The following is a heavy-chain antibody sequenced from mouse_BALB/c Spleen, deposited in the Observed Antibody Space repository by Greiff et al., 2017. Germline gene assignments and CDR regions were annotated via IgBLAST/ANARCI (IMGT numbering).Heavy chain of an antibody. Sequence: EVQLQESGPGLVKPSQSLSLTCTVTGYSITSDYAWNWIRQFPGNKLEWMGYISYSGSTSYNPSLKSRISITRDTSKNQFFLQLNSVTTEDTATYYCARVWDPFADWGQGTLVTVSA. CDR1: GYSITSDYA. V-gene: IGHV3-2*02. CDR3: ARVWDPFAD. J-gene: IGHJ3*01. CDR2: ISYSGST. D-gene: IGHD4-1*01.